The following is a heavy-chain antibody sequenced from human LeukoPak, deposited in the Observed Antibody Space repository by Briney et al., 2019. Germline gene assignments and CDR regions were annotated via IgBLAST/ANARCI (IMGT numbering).Heavy chain of an antibody. CDR1: GFTISSSY. D-gene: IGHD6-19*01. Sequence: GGSLRLSCAASGFTISSSYMSWVRQAPGMGLERVSAIHAGGSTYYADSVKGRFTISGDNSKNTLYLQMSSLRVEDTAVYYCVRSHPPYSTGFDYWGRGTLVTVSS. J-gene: IGHJ4*02. V-gene: IGHV3-66*01. CDR2: IHAGGST. CDR3: VRSHPPYSTGFDY.